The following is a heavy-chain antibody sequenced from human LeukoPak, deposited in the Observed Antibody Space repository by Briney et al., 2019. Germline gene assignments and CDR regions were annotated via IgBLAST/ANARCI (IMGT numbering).Heavy chain of an antibody. J-gene: IGHJ3*02. CDR3: ARSPGGSGTRAFDI. Sequence: SETLSLTCTVSGGSIGSYYWSWIRQPPGKGLEWIGYIYYSGSTNYNPSLKSRVTISVDTSKNQFSLKLSSVTAADTAVYYCARSPGGSGTRAFDIWGQGTMVTVSS. D-gene: IGHD3-10*01. V-gene: IGHV4-59*08. CDR1: GGSIGSYY. CDR2: IYYSGST.